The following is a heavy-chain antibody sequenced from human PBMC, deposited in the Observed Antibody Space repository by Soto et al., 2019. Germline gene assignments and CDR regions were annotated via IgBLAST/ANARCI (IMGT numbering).Heavy chain of an antibody. CDR3: TRAPLYGGIQFDY. V-gene: IGHV3-53*01. D-gene: IGHD2-15*01. Sequence: GGSLRLSCAASGFTVSGNYLSWVRQAPGKGLEWVSIIYSGGNTYYADSVKGRFTISRDNSKNTLYLQMNSLRAEDTAVYYCTRAPLYGGIQFDYWGRGTLVTVSS. CDR2: IYSGGNT. CDR1: GFTVSGNY. J-gene: IGHJ4*02.